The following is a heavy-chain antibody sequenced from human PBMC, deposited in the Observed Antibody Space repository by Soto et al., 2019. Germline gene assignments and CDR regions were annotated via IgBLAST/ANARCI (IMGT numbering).Heavy chain of an antibody. CDR3: ARDRDGELHVFRY. J-gene: IGHJ4*01. CDR1: GGTFSSYA. V-gene: IGHV1-69*13. D-gene: IGHD3-10*01. CDR2: IIPIFGTA. Sequence: SVKVSCKASGGTFSSYAISWVRQAPGQGLEWMGGIIPIFGTANYAQKFQGRVTITADESTSTAYMELSSLRSEDPAVYYCARDRDGELHVFRYCGHGTLVTVSS.